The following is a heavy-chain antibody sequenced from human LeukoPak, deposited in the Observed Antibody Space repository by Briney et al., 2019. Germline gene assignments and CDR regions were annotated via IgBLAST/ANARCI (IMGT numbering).Heavy chain of an antibody. CDR2: IKEDGSDK. Sequence: GGSLRLSCAASGFTFNNYWMSWDRQAPGKGLKWVASIKEDGSDKYYVDSVKGRFTISRDSAKNSLFLQMNSLRAEDTAVYYCSRDQWRLFDYWGQGTPVTVSS. V-gene: IGHV3-7*04. CDR3: SRDQWRLFDY. D-gene: IGHD2-21*02. J-gene: IGHJ4*02. CDR1: GFTFNNYW.